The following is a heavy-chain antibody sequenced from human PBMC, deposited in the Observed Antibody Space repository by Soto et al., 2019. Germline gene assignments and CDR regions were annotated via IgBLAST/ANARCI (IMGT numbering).Heavy chain of an antibody. J-gene: IGHJ2*01. CDR2: ISGYNGNI. D-gene: IGHD1-26*01. Sequence: QGQLVQSGAEVKKPGASVNVSCKASGYTSSIYGISWVRQAPGQGLEWMAWISGYNGNIKYAQKFQGRVTVATDTTTTGAYMELRRLRSDDTAVYYCARDVSGGTYPWFFDLWGGGTLVTVSS. V-gene: IGHV1-18*04. CDR3: ARDVSGGTYPWFFDL. CDR1: GYTSSIYG.